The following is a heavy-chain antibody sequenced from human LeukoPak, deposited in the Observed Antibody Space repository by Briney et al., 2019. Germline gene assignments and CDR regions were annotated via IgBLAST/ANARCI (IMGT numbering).Heavy chain of an antibody. CDR2: INTGNGNT. CDR1: GYIFTSYP. CDR3: ARDRAMADY. D-gene: IGHD5-18*01. J-gene: IGHJ4*02. V-gene: IGHV1-3*04. Sequence: ASVKVSCKASGYIFTSYPIHWVRQAPGQRLEWMGWINTGNGNTKYSQKFEGRITVTTDTSATAAYMELSSLRSEDTAVYYCARDRAMADYWGQGTLVTVSS.